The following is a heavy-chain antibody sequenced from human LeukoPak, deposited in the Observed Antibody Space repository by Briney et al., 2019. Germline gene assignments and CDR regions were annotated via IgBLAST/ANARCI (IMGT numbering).Heavy chain of an antibody. V-gene: IGHV3-23*01. CDR1: GFTFSSYA. D-gene: IGHD1-26*01. CDR2: ISGSGGST. J-gene: IGHJ3*02. Sequence: GGSLRLSCAASGFTFSSYAMSWVRQAPGKGLEWVSAISGSGGSTYYADSAKGRFTISRDNSKNTLYLQMNSLRAEDTAVYYCAKDTGGSYYVGAFDIWGQGTMVTVSS. CDR3: AKDTGGSYYVGAFDI.